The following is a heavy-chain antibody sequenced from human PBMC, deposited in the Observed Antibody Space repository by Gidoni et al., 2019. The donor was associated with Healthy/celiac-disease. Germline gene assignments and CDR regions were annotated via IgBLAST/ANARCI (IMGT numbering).Heavy chain of an antibody. CDR2: INPNSGGT. Sequence: QVQLVQSGAEVKKPGASVKVSCKASGYTFTGYYMHWVRQAPGQGLEWMGWINPNSGGTNYAQKFQGRVTMTRDTSISTAYMELSRLRSDDTAVYYCARVSNYYDSSVGWFDPWGQGTLVTVSS. CDR3: ARVSNYYDSSVGWFDP. D-gene: IGHD3-22*01. CDR1: GYTFTGYY. J-gene: IGHJ5*02. V-gene: IGHV1-2*02.